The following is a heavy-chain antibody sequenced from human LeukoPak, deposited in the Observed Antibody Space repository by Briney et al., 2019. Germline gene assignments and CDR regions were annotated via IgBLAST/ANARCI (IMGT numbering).Heavy chain of an antibody. CDR2: IKSKTDSGTT. V-gene: IGHV3-15*01. D-gene: IGHD3-10*01. CDR3: TLPWGSGSYYDY. J-gene: IGHJ4*02. Sequence: KPGGSLRLSCAASGFTFSNAWLNWVRQAPGKGLEWVGHIKSKTDSGTTDYAAPVKGRFTISRDDSKNTLFLQMNSLKTEDTAVYYCTLPWGSGSYYDYWGQGTLVTVSS. CDR1: GFTFSNAW.